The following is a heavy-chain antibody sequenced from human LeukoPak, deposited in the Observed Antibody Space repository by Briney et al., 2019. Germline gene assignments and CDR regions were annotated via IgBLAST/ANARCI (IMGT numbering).Heavy chain of an antibody. CDR3: ARSNQADDY. V-gene: IGHV3-74*01. D-gene: IGHD1-14*01. J-gene: IGHJ4*02. CDR1: GFTLSSYW. CDR2: INPGGSSI. Sequence: VGALRLSCAASGFTLSSYWMHWVRQVPGKGLVWVARINPGGSSITYADSVKGRFTISRDNAKNTLYLQMDSLRAEDTGVYYCARSNQADDYWGQGTLVTVSS.